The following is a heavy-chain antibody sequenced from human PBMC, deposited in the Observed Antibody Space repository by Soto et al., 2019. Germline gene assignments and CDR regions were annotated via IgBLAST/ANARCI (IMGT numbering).Heavy chain of an antibody. Sequence: QVQLVQSGAEVKEPGDSVRVSCEASGYTFSAYYIHWVRQAPGQGLEWMGWINPKFGDTTYAQDLQGRVTMTRDMSISTVYMELSRLTSDDTAIYYCARNMDYYYGPGSGNGHGVWGQGTTVNVFS. CDR3: ARNMDYYYGPGSGNGHGV. CDR1: GYTFSAYY. J-gene: IGHJ6*02. V-gene: IGHV1-2*02. D-gene: IGHD3-10*01. CDR2: INPKFGDT.